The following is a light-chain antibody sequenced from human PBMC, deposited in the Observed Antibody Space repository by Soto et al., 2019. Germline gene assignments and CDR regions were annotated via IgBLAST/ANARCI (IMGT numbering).Light chain of an antibody. CDR1: NSNIGSNT. CDR3: AAWDDILTFFYV. CDR2: SNS. J-gene: IGLJ1*01. Sequence: QSVLIQPHSESGTPGQRVTISCSGSNSNIGSNTANWYQQLPGTAPKLLIHSNSQRPSGVPDRFSGSKSGTSASLAISGLQSEDVAVYYCAAWDDILTFFYVFGSGTNSTVL. V-gene: IGLV1-44*01.